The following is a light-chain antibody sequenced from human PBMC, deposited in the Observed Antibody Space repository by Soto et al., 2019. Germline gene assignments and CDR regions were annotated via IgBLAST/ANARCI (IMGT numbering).Light chain of an antibody. CDR1: SSDVGSYNY. V-gene: IGLV2-14*01. J-gene: IGLJ2*01. CDR2: DVS. Sequence: SALAQPASVSGSPGQSITISCTGTSSDVGSYNYVSWYQQYPGKAPKLMIYDVSNRPSGVSYRFSGSKSGNTASLTISGLQAEDEADYYCSSYTTGSTHVVFGGGTKLTVL. CDR3: SSYTTGSTHVV.